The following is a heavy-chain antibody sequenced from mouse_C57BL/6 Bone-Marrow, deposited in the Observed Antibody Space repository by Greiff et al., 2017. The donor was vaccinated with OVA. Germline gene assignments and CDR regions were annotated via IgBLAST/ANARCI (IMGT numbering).Heavy chain of an antibody. J-gene: IGHJ2*01. V-gene: IGHV1-82*01. D-gene: IGHD2-3*01. CDR3: GRHEDGYYASYFDY. Sequence: QVQLQQSGPELVKPGASVKISCKASGYAFSSSWMNWVKQRPGKGLEWIGRIYPGDGDTNYNGKFKGKATLTADKSSSTAYMQLSSLTSEDSAVYFCGRHEDGYYASYFDYWGQGTTLTVSS. CDR2: IYPGDGDT. CDR1: GYAFSSSW.